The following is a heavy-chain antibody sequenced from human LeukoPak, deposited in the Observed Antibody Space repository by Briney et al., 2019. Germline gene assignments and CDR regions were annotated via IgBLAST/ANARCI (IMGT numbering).Heavy chain of an antibody. J-gene: IGHJ3*01. D-gene: IGHD3-22*01. Sequence: GGSLRLSCAASGFTFSSYSMNWVRQAPGKGLEWVSSISSSSSYTYYADSVKGRFTISRDNAKNSLYLQMNSLRAEDTAMYYCARDADSSGFHDAFDFWGQGTMVTVSS. CDR3: ARDADSSGFHDAFDF. CDR2: ISSSSSYT. V-gene: IGHV3-21*01. CDR1: GFTFSSYS.